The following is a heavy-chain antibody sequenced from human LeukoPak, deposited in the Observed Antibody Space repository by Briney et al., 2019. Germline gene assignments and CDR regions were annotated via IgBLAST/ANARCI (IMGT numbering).Heavy chain of an antibody. CDR3: ARGCPVDSSGSHLGY. V-gene: IGHV4-34*01. CDR2: INHSGST. Sequence: SETLSLTCAVYGGSFSGYYWSWIRQPPGKGLEWIGEINHSGSTNYNPSLKSRVTISVDTSKNQFSLKLSSVTAADTAVYYCARGCPVDSSGSHLGYWGQGTLVTVSS. CDR1: GGSFSGYY. J-gene: IGHJ4*02. D-gene: IGHD3-22*01.